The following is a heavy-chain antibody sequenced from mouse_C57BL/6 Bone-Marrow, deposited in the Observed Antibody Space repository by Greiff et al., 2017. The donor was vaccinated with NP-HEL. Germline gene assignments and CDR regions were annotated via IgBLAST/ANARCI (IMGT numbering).Heavy chain of an antibody. Sequence: EVQVVESGGGLVQSGRSLRLSCATSGFTFSDFYMEWVRQAPGKGLEWIAASRNKANDYTTEYSASVKGRFIVSRDTSQSILYLQMNALRAEDTAIYYCARGHYDYVWYFEVRGTGTTVTVSS. CDR1: GFTFSDFY. D-gene: IGHD2-4*01. V-gene: IGHV7-1*01. J-gene: IGHJ1*03. CDR2: SRNKANDYTT. CDR3: ARGHYDYVWYFEV.